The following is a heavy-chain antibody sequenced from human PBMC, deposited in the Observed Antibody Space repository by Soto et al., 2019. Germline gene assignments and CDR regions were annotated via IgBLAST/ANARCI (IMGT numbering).Heavy chain of an antibody. CDR1: GFTFSSYG. CDR3: TKRRNVLRFLEWSSGMEV. CDR2: MSHDGSDK. D-gene: IGHD3-3*01. V-gene: IGHV3-30*18. J-gene: IGHJ6*02. Sequence: QMRLEESGGGVVQPGRSLRLSCAASGFTFSSYGMHWVRQAPGRGLEWVAFMSHDGSDKYYGDSVKGRFAISRDNSRNTVSLQMNSLRAEDAAVYYCTKRRNVLRFLEWSSGMEVWGQGTTVIVSS.